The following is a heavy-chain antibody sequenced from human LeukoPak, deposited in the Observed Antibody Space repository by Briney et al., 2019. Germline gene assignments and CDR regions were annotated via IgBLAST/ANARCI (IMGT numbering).Heavy chain of an antibody. CDR3: AIDGYNANGDY. CDR2: INPNSGST. V-gene: IGHV1-2*02. D-gene: IGHD5-24*01. CDR1: GYTFTGYS. Sequence: ASVTVSFKSSGYTFTGYSIHGVRQAPAQGLEWVALINPNSGSTNYAQKLEARVTMTRDTSISTAYMEMSRLRSDDTAVYYCAIDGYNANGDYWGQGTLVTVSS. J-gene: IGHJ4*02.